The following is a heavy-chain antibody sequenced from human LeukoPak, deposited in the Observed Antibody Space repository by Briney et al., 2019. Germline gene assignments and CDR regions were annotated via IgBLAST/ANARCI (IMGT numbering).Heavy chain of an antibody. J-gene: IGHJ4*02. V-gene: IGHV4-59*01. CDR1: GDSMTGYY. CDR2: IYYTGTT. CDR3: ARGFDGDYGAR. Sequence: SETLSLTCSVSGDSMTGYYSSWIRQPPGKGLEWIGYIYYTGTTNYNPSLKSRVTISVDTSKNQFSLRLTSVTAADTAVYFCARGFDGDYGARWGQGILVSVSP. D-gene: IGHD4-17*01.